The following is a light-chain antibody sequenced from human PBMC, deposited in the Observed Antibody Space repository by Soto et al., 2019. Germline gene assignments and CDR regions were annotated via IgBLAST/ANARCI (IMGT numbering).Light chain of an antibody. V-gene: IGKV3-11*01. CDR2: DAS. CDR3: QQRSNWPT. Sequence: EIVLTQSPATRSLSPGERDTLSCRSSQSVSSYLAWYQQKPGQAPRLLIYDASNKATGIPARFSCSGSGTDFTLTISILEPEDFAVYYCQQRSNWPTFGQGTKVEIQ. CDR1: QSVSSY. J-gene: IGKJ1*01.